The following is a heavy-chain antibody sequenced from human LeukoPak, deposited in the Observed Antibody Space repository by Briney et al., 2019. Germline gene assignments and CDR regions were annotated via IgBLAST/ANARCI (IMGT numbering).Heavy chain of an antibody. J-gene: IGHJ4*02. CDR3: AKDLSVEELWGTMFDWFRISANDY. Sequence: RSGGSLRLSCAASGFTFSSDAMSWVRQAPGKGLEWVSAISGSGGSTYYADSVKGRFTISRDNSKNTLYLQMNSLRAEDTAVYYCAKDLSVEELWGTMFDWFRISANDYWGQGTLVTVSS. CDR1: GFTFSSDA. CDR2: ISGSGGST. D-gene: IGHD3-9*01. V-gene: IGHV3-23*01.